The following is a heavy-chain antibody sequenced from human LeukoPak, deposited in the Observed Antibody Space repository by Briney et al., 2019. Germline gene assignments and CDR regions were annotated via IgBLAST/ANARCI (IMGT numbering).Heavy chain of an antibody. J-gene: IGHJ4*02. CDR1: GFTFSNVW. CDR2: LSGTGGST. D-gene: IGHD3-3*01. CDR3: AKARSGYYTDYYFDS. Sequence: GGSLRLSCAASGFTFSNVWMGWFRQAPGKGLEWVSTLSGTGGSTYYADSVRGRFTISRDNSKNTLYLQMDSLRAEDTAVYYCAKARSGYYTDYYFDSWGQGTLVTVSS. V-gene: IGHV3-23*01.